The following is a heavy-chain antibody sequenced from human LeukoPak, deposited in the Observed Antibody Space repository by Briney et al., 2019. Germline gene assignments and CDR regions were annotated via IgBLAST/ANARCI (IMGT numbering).Heavy chain of an antibody. D-gene: IGHD2-21*02. CDR3: ARAPQLTYCGGDCYIFDY. CDR1: GFTFSSYA. CDR2: ISYDGSNK. J-gene: IGHJ4*02. Sequence: GGSLRLSCAASGFTFSSYAMHWVRQAPGKGLEWVAVISYDGSNKYYADSVKGRFTISRDNSKNTLYLQMNSLRVEDTALYYCARAPQLTYCGGDCYIFDYWGQGTLVTVSS. V-gene: IGHV3-30*04.